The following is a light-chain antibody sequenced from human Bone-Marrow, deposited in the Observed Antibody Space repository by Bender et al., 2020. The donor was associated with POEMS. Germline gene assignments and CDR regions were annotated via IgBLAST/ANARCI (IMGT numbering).Light chain of an antibody. V-gene: IGLV2-11*01. Sequence: QSALTQPRSVSGSPGQSVTISCTGTSNDIGAHDYVSWYQQHPGEAPKILIYDVNRWPSGVPDRFSGSKAGYTAFLTISGLQAEDEADYYCCSTVGIHNYGFGTGTKVTVL. CDR1: SNDIGAHDY. CDR2: DVN. J-gene: IGLJ1*01. CDR3: CSTVGIHNYG.